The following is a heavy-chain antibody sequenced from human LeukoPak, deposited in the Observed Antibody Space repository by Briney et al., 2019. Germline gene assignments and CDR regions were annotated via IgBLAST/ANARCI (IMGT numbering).Heavy chain of an antibody. CDR1: GYTFASYY. J-gene: IGHJ4*02. Sequence: ASVKVSCKASGYTFASYYMHWVRQGPGQGLEWMGIINPSGGSTSYAQKFQGRVTMTRDTSTSTVYMELSSLRSEDTAVYYCARDETSGVFDYWGQGTLGTVSS. D-gene: IGHD3-16*01. CDR2: INPSGGST. V-gene: IGHV1-46*01. CDR3: ARDETSGVFDY.